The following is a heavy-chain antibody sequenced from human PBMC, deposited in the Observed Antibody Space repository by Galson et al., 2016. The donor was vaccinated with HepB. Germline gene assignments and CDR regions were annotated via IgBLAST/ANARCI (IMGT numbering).Heavy chain of an antibody. V-gene: IGHV4-31*03. D-gene: IGHD1-1*01. Sequence: TLSLTCSVPGGSINTFSYYWSWIRQRPGEGLEWIGYIHSSGSPYYNPSLKSRVSLSIDTSKNQFSLEFSSVTAADTAMYYCARRGTYYFDYWGQGTLVTVSS. J-gene: IGHJ4*01. CDR3: ARRGTYYFDY. CDR1: GGSINTFSYY. CDR2: IHSSGSP.